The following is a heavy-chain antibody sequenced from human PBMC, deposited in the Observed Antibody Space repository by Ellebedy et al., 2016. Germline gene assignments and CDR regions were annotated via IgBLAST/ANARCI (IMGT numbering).Heavy chain of an antibody. CDR3: ARGGREYSSSSGAFDI. D-gene: IGHD6-6*01. CDR1: GFTFSSYD. V-gene: IGHV3-13*01. CDR2: IGTAGDT. Sequence: GGSLRLSXAASGFTFSSYDMHWVRQATGKGLEWVSAIGTAGDTYYPGSVKGRFTISRENAKNSLYLQMNSLRAGDTAVYYCARGGREYSSSSGAFDIWGQGTMVTVSS. J-gene: IGHJ3*02.